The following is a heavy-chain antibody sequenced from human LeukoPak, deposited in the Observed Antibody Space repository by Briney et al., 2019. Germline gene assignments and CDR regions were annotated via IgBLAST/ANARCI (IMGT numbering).Heavy chain of an antibody. V-gene: IGHV3-33*06. J-gene: IGHJ4*02. D-gene: IGHD3-22*01. CDR1: GFTFSSYG. CDR3: AKKYPRVGHDSSGYPHDC. CDR2: IWYDGSNK. Sequence: PGGSLRLSCAASGFTFSSYGMHWVRQAPGKGLEWVAVIWYDGSNKYYADSVKGRFTISRDNSKNTLYLQMDSLRAEDTAVYYCAKKYPRVGHDSSGYPHDCWGQGTLVTVSS.